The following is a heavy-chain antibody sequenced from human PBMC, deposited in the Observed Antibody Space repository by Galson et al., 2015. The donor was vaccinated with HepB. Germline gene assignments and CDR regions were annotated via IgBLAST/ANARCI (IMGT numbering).Heavy chain of an antibody. Sequence: CKASGYTFTRYAINWVRRAPGQGLEWMGWISTSTGKPTYVPGFTGRFVFSLDTSVNTAYLEISRLKAEDTATYYCASRTGLEIWGQGTTVIVSS. CDR2: ISTSTGKP. D-gene: IGHD7-27*01. V-gene: IGHV7-4-1*02. CDR1: GYTFTRYA. J-gene: IGHJ3*02. CDR3: ASRTGLEI.